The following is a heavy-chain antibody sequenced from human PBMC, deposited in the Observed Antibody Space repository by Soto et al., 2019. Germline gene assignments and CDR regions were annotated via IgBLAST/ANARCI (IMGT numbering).Heavy chain of an antibody. J-gene: IGHJ6*02. D-gene: IGHD3-22*01. V-gene: IGHV1-69*01. Sequence: GAPVKVSCKASGGSFGSYAISWVRQAPGKGHKWMGGIIPIFGTANYAQKFQGRVTITADESTRTAYMELSSLRSEDTAVYYCARDGSYYDSSGYQYYYYGMDVWGQGTTVTVSS. CDR1: GGSFGSYA. CDR2: IIPIFGTA. CDR3: ARDGSYYDSSGYQYYYYGMDV.